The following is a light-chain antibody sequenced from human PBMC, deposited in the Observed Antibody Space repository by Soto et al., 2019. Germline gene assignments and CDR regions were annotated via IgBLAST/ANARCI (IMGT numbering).Light chain of an antibody. V-gene: IGLV2-8*01. J-gene: IGLJ2*01. CDR3: SSYAGGNNFVV. CDR2: EVS. CDR1: SSDVGGYNY. Sequence: QSALTQPPSASGSPGQSVTISCTGTSSDVGGYNYVSWYQHHPGKAPKLMIYEVSKRPSGVPDRFSGSKSDNTASLTVSGLQADDEADYYGSSYAGGNNFVVFGGGTKVTVL.